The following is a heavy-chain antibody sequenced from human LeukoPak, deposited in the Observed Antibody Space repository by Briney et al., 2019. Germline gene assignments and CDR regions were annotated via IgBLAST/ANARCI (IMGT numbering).Heavy chain of an antibody. Sequence: PSETLSLTCTVSGGSISSGDYYWSWIRQPPGKGLEWIGYIYYSGSTYYNPSLKSRVTISVDTSKNQFSLKLSSVTAADTAVYYCARVVKDNGSEIVDIVVVPPSNWFDPWGQGTLVTVSS. CDR2: IYYSGST. CDR1: GGSISSGDYY. J-gene: IGHJ5*02. V-gene: IGHV4-30-4*08. CDR3: ARVVKDNGSEIVDIVVVPPSNWFDP. D-gene: IGHD2-2*01.